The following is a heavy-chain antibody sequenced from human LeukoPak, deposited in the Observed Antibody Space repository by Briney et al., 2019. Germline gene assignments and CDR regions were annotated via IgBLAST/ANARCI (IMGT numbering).Heavy chain of an antibody. J-gene: IGHJ4*02. CDR1: GYTLTELS. CDR2: FDPEDGET. D-gene: IGHD3-22*01. Sequence: GASVKVSCKVSGYTLTELSMHWVRQAPGKGLEWMGGFDPEDGETIYAQKFQGRVTMTEDTSTDTAYMELSSLRSEDTAVYYCATVKRYHYDSSGYNPFDYWGQGTLVTVSS. CDR3: ATVKRYHYDSSGYNPFDY. V-gene: IGHV1-24*01.